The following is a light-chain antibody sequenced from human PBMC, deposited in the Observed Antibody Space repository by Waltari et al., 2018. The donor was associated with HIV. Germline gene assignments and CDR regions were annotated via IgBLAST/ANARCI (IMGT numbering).Light chain of an antibody. Sequence: EIVLTQTPGTLSLSRGERATRSCRASQSVSSSYLAWYQQKPGQAPSLLSYGASSSATGLPDRFSGSGSGTDFTLTISRLEPEDFAVYYCQQYGNAPDSFGQGTKLEIK. J-gene: IGKJ2*03. V-gene: IGKV3-20*01. CDR2: GAS. CDR3: QQYGNAPDS. CDR1: QSVSSSY.